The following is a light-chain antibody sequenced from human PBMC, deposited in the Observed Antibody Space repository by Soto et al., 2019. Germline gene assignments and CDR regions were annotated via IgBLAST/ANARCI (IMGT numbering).Light chain of an antibody. CDR2: WAS. CDR1: QSVFFSSNNKNY. Sequence: DIVMTQSPDSLAVSLGERATINCKSSQSVFFSSNNKNYLAWYQQKPGQPPKLLFYWASTRESGVPDRFSGSGSGTDFTLTISSLQAEDVAVYYCQQYYSTLTWTFGQGTKVGIK. V-gene: IGKV4-1*01. CDR3: QQYYSTLTWT. J-gene: IGKJ1*01.